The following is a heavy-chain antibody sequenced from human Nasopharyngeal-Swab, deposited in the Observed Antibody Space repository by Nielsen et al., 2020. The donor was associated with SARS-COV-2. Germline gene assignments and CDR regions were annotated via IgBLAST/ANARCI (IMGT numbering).Heavy chain of an antibody. D-gene: IGHD3-22*01. CDR2: VYPGDSDS. J-gene: IGHJ5*02. CDR3: ARLWSSYGSSGYSWFDP. Sequence: GESPKISCKGSGYDFSNHWIAWVRQKPGKGLEWMGFVYPGDSDSRYSPSFQGQVTISADKSISTAYLQWSSLKASDTAMYYCARLWSSYGSSGYSWFDPWGQGTLVTVSS. CDR1: GYDFSNHW. V-gene: IGHV5-51*01.